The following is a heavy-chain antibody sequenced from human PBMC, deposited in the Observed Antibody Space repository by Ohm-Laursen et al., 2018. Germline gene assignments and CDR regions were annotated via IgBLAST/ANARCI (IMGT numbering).Heavy chain of an antibody. CDR2: IYHSGST. CDR1: GYSISSGYY. V-gene: IGHV4-38-2*02. D-gene: IGHD4-17*01. Sequence: SETLSLTCAVSGYSISSGYYWGWIRQPPGKGLEWIGSIYHSGSTYYNPSLKSRVTISVDTSKNQFSLKLSSVTAADTAVYYCARDLGLVPRWSDYGDYFSDFQIGAFDIWGQGTMVTVSS. J-gene: IGHJ3*02. CDR3: ARDLGLVPRWSDYGDYFSDFQIGAFDI.